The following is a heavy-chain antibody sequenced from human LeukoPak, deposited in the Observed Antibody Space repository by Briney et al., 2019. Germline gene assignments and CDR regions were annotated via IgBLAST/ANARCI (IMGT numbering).Heavy chain of an antibody. V-gene: IGHV1-58*02. CDR3: AADVVLFGERFDY. CDR1: GFTFTSSA. J-gene: IGHJ4*02. CDR2: IVVGSGNT. D-gene: IGHD3-10*01. Sequence: SGKVSCKASGFTFTSSAMQWVRQARGQRLEWIGWIVVGSGNTNYAQKFQERVTITRDMSTSTAYMELSSLRSEDTAVYYCAADVVLFGERFDYWGQGTLVTVSS.